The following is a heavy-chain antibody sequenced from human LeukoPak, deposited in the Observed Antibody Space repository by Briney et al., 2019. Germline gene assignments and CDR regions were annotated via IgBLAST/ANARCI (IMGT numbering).Heavy chain of an antibody. D-gene: IGHD6-13*01. CDR2: IKQDGSET. Sequence: PGGSLRLSCAASGFTFNTYWMSWVRQTPGKGPEWVANIKQDGSETYYVDSVKGRFTISRDNAKNSLYLQMNSLRAEDTAVYYCARGRWSFDCWGQGTLVTVSS. J-gene: IGHJ4*02. CDR1: GFTFNTYW. CDR3: ARGRWSFDC. V-gene: IGHV3-7*04.